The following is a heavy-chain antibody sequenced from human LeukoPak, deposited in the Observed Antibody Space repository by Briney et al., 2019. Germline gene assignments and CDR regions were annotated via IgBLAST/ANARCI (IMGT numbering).Heavy chain of an antibody. Sequence: ASVKVSCKASGYTFTGYYMHWVRQAPGQGLEWMGWINPNSGGTNYAQKFQGWVTMTRDTSISTAYMELSRLRSDDTAVYYCARALSPLSKSAGHWFDPWGQGTLVTVSS. J-gene: IGHJ5*02. CDR2: INPNSGGT. D-gene: IGHD2-15*01. CDR1: GYTFTGYY. CDR3: ARALSPLSKSAGHWFDP. V-gene: IGHV1-2*04.